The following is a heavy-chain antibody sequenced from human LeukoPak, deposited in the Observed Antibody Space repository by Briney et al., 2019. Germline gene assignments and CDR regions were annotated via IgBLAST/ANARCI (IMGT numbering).Heavy chain of an antibody. CDR1: GYTFTSYA. D-gene: IGHD6-13*01. CDR3: ARLSITAAGTAY. CDR2: INAGDGDT. Sequence: ASVKVSCKASGYTFTSYAIHWVRQASGQSLEWMGWINAGDGDTKYSQKFQGRVTITRDTSASTAYMDLSSLRSEDTAVYYCARLSITAAGTAYWGQGTLVTVSS. V-gene: IGHV1-3*01. J-gene: IGHJ4*02.